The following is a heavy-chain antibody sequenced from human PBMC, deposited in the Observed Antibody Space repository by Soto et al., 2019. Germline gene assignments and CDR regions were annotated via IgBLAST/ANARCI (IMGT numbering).Heavy chain of an antibody. D-gene: IGHD1-1*01. J-gene: IGHJ4*02. CDR2: ISGSGGST. Sequence: PVGSLRLSCASSVFTFSSFAMSWVRHAPGKGLDWVSAISGSGGSTYSADSVKGRFTISRDNSKNTLYLQMSSLRAEDTAIYYCVKDNNWDDTGWGRGTLDSVSS. CDR3: VKDNNWDDTG. V-gene: IGHV3-23*01. CDR1: VFTFSSFA.